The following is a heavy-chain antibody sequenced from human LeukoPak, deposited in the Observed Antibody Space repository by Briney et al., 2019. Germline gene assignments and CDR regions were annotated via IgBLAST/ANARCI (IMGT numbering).Heavy chain of an antibody. J-gene: IGHJ4*02. Sequence: PSETLSLTCAVYGGSFSGYYWSWIRQPPGKGLEGIGEINHSGSTNYNPSLKSRVTISVDTSKNQFSLKLTYVTAADSAVYYCARDQGGTAMPTFDYWGQGTLVTVSS. V-gene: IGHV4-34*01. CDR1: GGSFSGYY. CDR3: ARDQGGTAMPTFDY. D-gene: IGHD5-18*01. CDR2: INHSGST.